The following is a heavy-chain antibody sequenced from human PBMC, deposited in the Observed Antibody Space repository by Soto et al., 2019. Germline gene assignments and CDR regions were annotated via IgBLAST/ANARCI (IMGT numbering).Heavy chain of an antibody. CDR2: ISYDGSNK. CDR3: ARGVRGAFDI. CDR1: GFTFSSYA. D-gene: IGHD2-2*01. V-gene: IGHV3-30-3*01. J-gene: IGHJ3*02. Sequence: QVQLVESGGGVVQPGRSLRLSCAASGFTFSSYAMHWVRQAPGKGLEWVAVISYDGSNKYYADSVKGRFTISRDNSKNTLYLQMNSLRAEDTAVYYCARGVRGAFDIWGQGTMVTVSS.